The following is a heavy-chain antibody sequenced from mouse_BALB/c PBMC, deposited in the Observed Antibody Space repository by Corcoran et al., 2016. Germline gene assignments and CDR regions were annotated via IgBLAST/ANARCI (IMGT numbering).Heavy chain of an antibody. V-gene: IGHV8-12*01. CDR1: GFSLSTSGMG. Sequence: QVTLKESGPGRWQTSQTLSLTCSFSGFSLSTSGMGVSWSRQPSGKNLEWLAHIYWDDDKRYNPSLKSRLTISKDTSSNQVFLKITSVDTADTATYYCVREGIYYGYWYFDVWGAGTTVTVSS. J-gene: IGHJ1*01. CDR3: VREGIYYGYWYFDV. CDR2: IYWDDDK. D-gene: IGHD1-1*01.